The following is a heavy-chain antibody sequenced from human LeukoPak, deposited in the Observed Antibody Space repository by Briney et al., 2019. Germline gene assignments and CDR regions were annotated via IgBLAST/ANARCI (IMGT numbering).Heavy chain of an antibody. V-gene: IGHV3-11*04. CDR2: ISSSGSTI. CDR3: ARSVDYDFWSEDIGLEY. D-gene: IGHD3-3*01. CDR1: GFTFSDYY. Sequence: GGSLRLSCAASGFTFSDYYMSWIHQAPGKGLEWVSYISSSGSTIYYADSVKGRFTISRDNAKNSLYLQMNSLRAEDTAVYYCARSVDYDFWSEDIGLEYWGQGTLVTVSS. J-gene: IGHJ4*02.